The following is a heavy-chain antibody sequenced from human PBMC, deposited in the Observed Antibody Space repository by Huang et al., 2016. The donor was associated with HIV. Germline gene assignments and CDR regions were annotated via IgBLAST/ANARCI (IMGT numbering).Heavy chain of an antibody. Sequence: EVQLLESGGGLVQPGGSLRLSCGDSGFTFSSYAMSGVRQAAGKGLEWVSGISGSGGGTYYADSVKGRFTISRDNSNNTLYLQMNSLRVEDTAVYYCAKGGGASPRLHAFDVWGQGTMVTVSS. J-gene: IGHJ3*01. CDR3: AKGGGASPRLHAFDV. CDR2: ISGSGGGT. CDR1: GFTFSSYA. D-gene: IGHD5-18*01. V-gene: IGHV3-23*01.